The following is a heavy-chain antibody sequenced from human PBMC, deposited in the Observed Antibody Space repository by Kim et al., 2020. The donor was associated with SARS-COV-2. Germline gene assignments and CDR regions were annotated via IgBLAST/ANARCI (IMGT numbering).Heavy chain of an antibody. Sequence: SETLSLTCAVYGGSFSGYYWSWIRQPPGKGLEWIGEINHSGSTNYNPSLKSRVTISVDTSKNQFSLKLSSVTAADTAVYYCARFKEEVSMIVVVITAVSSYLDYWCQGTLVTVSS. V-gene: IGHV4-34*01. CDR1: GGSFSGYY. CDR3: ARFKEEVSMIVVVITAVSSYLDY. J-gene: IGHJ4*02. CDR2: INHSGST. D-gene: IGHD3-22*01.